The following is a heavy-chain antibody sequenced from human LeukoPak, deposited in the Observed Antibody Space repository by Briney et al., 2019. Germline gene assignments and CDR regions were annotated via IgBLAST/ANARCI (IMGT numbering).Heavy chain of an antibody. CDR1: GYTFTDYY. V-gene: IGHV1-2*02. D-gene: IGHD2-15*01. CDR2: INPNSGGT. CDR3: AACSGGRCYSGWFDP. Sequence: ASVKVSCKASGYTFTDYYMHWVRQAPGQGLEWMGWINPNSGGTNYAQKFQGRVTMTRDTSISTACMELSRLRFDDTALYYCAACSGGRCYSGWFDPWGQGTLVTVSS. J-gene: IGHJ5*02.